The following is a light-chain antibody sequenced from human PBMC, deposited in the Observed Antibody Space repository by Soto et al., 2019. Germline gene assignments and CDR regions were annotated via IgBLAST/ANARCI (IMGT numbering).Light chain of an antibody. CDR3: SSYAGSSNV. CDR2: EVN. CDR1: SSDVGGYNY. Sequence: QSALTLPPSASGTPRQSVAIPCTGTSSDVGGYNYVSWYQQHPGKAPKLMIYEVNKRPSGVPDRFSGSKSGNTASLTVSGLQAEDEADYYCSSYAGSSNVFGTGTKVTVL. V-gene: IGLV2-8*01. J-gene: IGLJ1*01.